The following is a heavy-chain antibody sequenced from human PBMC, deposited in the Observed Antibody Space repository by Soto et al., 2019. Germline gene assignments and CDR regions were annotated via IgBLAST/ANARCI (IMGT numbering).Heavy chain of an antibody. J-gene: IGHJ4*02. CDR3: ARRVPGRGDCTRNDCYIDS. CDR2: MTSDGDT. V-gene: IGHV4-39*01. Sequence: SETLSLTCCLSGDSISSSPSYWAWIGESPGKGLDWIGSMTSDGDTYYSPSLRGRVTFSVDLSKNEFSLNLQSVTATDTAVFYCARRVPGRGDCTRNDCYIDSWGEGTLVT. CDR1: GDSISSSPSY. D-gene: IGHD1-1*01.